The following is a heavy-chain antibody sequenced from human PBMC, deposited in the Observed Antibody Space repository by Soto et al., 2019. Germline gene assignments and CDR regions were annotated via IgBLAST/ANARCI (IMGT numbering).Heavy chain of an antibody. V-gene: IGHV4-30-4*01. CDR3: ARAEGYSGYDYNFPFHY. D-gene: IGHD5-12*01. J-gene: IGHJ4*02. Sequence: SETLSLTCTVSGGSLSSGDFYWSWIRQPPGKGLEWIGYISYSGSTYYNPSLKSRITISIDTSKNQFSLKLSSVTAADTALYYCARAEGYSGYDYNFPFHYWGQGTLVTVSS. CDR1: GGSLSSGDFY. CDR2: ISYSGST.